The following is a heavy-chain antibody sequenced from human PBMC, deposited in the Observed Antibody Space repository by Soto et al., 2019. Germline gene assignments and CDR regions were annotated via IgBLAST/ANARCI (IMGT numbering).Heavy chain of an antibody. D-gene: IGHD1-26*01. J-gene: IGHJ4*02. CDR1: GGTFSSYA. Sequence: SVKVSCKASGGTFSSYAISWVRQAPGQGLEWMGGIIPIFGTANYAQKFQGRVTITADESTSTAYMELSSLRSEDTAVYYCAKDRYSGTYPTDFAYWGQRSLVTVSA. CDR2: IIPIFGTA. V-gene: IGHV1-69*13. CDR3: AKDRYSGTYPTDFAY.